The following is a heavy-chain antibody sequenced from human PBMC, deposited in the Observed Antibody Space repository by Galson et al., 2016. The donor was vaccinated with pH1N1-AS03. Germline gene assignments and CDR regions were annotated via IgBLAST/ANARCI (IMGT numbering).Heavy chain of an antibody. Sequence: PALVKPTQTLTLTCTFSGFSLSTGGVHVAWIRQPPGKALEGLALIFWDGEPRYRPSMRSRLAITKDTSKNQVVLTMTNMDPVDTATYYCARSSHVNEGLDFWGQGTLVTVSS. CDR2: IFWDGEP. CDR3: ARSSHVNEGLDF. CDR1: GFSLSTGGVH. D-gene: IGHD2-8*01. V-gene: IGHV2-5*02. J-gene: IGHJ4*02.